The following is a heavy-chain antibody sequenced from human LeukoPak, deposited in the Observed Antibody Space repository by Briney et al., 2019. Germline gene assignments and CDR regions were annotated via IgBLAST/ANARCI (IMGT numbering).Heavy chain of an antibody. Sequence: GGSLKLSCAASGFTFSDSSIHWVRQASGKGLEWIGLMEKELNGYATAYAASVRGRFTISRDDSQNTAYLQMDSLKTEDTALYYCTRDSGTYNWLDPWGQGTLVTVSA. CDR1: GFTFSDSS. CDR2: MEKELNGYAT. J-gene: IGHJ5*02. D-gene: IGHD1-26*01. V-gene: IGHV3-73*01. CDR3: TRDSGTYNWLDP.